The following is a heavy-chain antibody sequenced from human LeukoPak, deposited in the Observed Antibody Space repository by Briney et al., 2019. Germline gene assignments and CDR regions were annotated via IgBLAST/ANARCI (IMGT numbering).Heavy chain of an antibody. D-gene: IGHD1-26*01. CDR2: IKQDGSEK. J-gene: IGHJ4*02. V-gene: IGHV3-7*01. Sequence: GGSLRLSCAASGFTFSSYWMSWVRQAPGKGLEWVASIKQDGSEKYYVDSVKGRFTISRDNAKNSLYLQMRSLRAEDTSVYYCARGRYSGSYPFDYWGQGTLVTVSS. CDR1: GFTFSSYW. CDR3: ARGRYSGSYPFDY.